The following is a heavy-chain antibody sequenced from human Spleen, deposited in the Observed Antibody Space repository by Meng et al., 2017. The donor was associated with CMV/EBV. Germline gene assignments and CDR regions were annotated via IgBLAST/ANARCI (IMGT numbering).Heavy chain of an antibody. CDR2: ISHDGKDK. V-gene: IGHV3-30*04. Sequence: GESLKISCAASGFSLRTYPMHWVRQTPGKGLEWVAYISHDGKDKFYANSAKGRFTVSRDNSKNTLFLQMNSLRAEDMALYYCAKDNDSGYLTGGMDVWGQGTTVTVSS. J-gene: IGHJ6*02. D-gene: IGHD5-12*01. CDR1: GFSLRTYP. CDR3: AKDNDSGYLTGGMDV.